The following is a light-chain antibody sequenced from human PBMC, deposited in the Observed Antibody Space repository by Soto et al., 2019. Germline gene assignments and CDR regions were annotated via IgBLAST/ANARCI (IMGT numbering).Light chain of an antibody. Sequence: EIVMTQSPATLSLSPGERATLFCRASQSVNTNLAWYQHKPGQPPRLLMSTSSTRATGIPARFSGSGSGTEFTLTISSLQSEDSAVYYCQQYIDWPSYTFGQGTKVDIK. CDR2: TSS. CDR1: QSVNTN. CDR3: QQYIDWPSYT. J-gene: IGKJ2*01. V-gene: IGKV3-15*01.